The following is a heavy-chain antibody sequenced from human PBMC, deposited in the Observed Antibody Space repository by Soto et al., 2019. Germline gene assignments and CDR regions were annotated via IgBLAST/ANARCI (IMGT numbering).Heavy chain of an antibody. V-gene: IGHV4-61*03. CDR1: GGSVNSGYY. Sequence: QVQLQESGPGLVKPSETLSLTCTVSGGSVNSGYYWSWIRQPPGKGLEWIGYISYSGGTNYNPPLKSRITLSVDTSKNHFSLELTSATAADPAVYYCASLLGKGLDSWGQGTLVAVSS. D-gene: IGHD7-27*01. J-gene: IGHJ4*02. CDR3: ASLLGKGLDS. CDR2: ISYSGGT.